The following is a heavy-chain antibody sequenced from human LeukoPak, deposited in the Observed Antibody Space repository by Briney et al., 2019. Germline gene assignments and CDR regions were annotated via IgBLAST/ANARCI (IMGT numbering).Heavy chain of an antibody. CDR1: GGTFSSYA. J-gene: IGHJ4*02. V-gene: IGHV1-69*05. CDR3: ATTRTRLYYFDY. Sequence: ASVKVSCKASGGTFSSYAISWVRQAPGQGLEWMGGIIPIFGTANYAQKFQGRVTMTRDTSTSTVYMELSSLRSEDTAVYYCATTRTRLYYFDYWGQGTLVTVSS. D-gene: IGHD5-12*01. CDR2: IIPIFGTA.